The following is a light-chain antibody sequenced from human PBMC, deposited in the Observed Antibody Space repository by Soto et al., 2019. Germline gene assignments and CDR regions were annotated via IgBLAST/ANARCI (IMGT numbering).Light chain of an antibody. CDR3: CSSAGDYTFV. CDR2: DVK. CDR1: SSDVGGYNY. V-gene: IGLV2-11*01. J-gene: IGLJ1*01. Sequence: QSALTQPRSVSGSPGQSVTISCTGTSSDVGGYNYVTWYQQYPGKAPKVMIYDVKTRPSGVPDRFSGSKSGNTASLTISGLQAEDEAHYYCCSSAGDYTFVFGTGTKVTVL.